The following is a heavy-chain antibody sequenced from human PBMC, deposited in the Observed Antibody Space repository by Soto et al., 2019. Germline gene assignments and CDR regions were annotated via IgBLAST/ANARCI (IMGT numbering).Heavy chain of an antibody. CDR2: IYSSGST. D-gene: IGHD1-1*01. CDR3: VRGSPERDLDY. Sequence: QVQLQQSGPGLVKPSQTLSLTCTVSGGSISSTDYYWSWIRQPPGKGLEWIGYIYSSGSTYYNPSLKSRVSMSVDASKNQFSVRLSSVTAADMAVYYCVRGSPERDLDYWGQGTLVTVSS. V-gene: IGHV4-30-4*01. J-gene: IGHJ4*02. CDR1: GGSISSTDYY.